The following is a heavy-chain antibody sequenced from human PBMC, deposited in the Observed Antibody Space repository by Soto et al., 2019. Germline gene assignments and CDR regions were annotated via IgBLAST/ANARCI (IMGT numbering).Heavy chain of an antibody. Sequence: GGSLRLSCAASGFTFSSYAMSWVRQAPGKGLEWVSAISGSGGSTYYADSVKGRLTISRDNSKNTLYLQMNSLRAEDTAVYYCAKDHESYGYPYYFDYWGQGTLVTVSS. CDR3: AKDHESYGYPYYFDY. J-gene: IGHJ4*02. CDR2: ISGSGGST. CDR1: GFTFSSYA. V-gene: IGHV3-23*01. D-gene: IGHD5-18*01.